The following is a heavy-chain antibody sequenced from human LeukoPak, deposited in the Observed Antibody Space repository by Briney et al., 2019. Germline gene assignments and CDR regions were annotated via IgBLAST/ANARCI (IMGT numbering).Heavy chain of an antibody. CDR1: GGSLSSYY. D-gene: IGHD3-10*01. CDR3: ARMDRGNYYSYGIDV. Sequence: PSETLSLTCTVSGGSLSSYYWSWIRQPPGKGLEWIVYIYYSGSTNYNPSLKSRVTISVDTSKNQFSLKLSSVTAADTAVYYCARMDRGNYYSYGIDVWGQGTSVTVSS. J-gene: IGHJ6*02. V-gene: IGHV4-59*01. CDR2: IYYSGST.